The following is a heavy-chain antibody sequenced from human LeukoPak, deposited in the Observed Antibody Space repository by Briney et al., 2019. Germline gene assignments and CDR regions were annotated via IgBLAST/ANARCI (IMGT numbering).Heavy chain of an antibody. J-gene: IGHJ4*02. Sequence: PGGSLRLSCAASAFTFTTYGIHWVRQAPGRGLEWVAFIRHDGSNKYYADSVKGRFTISRDNSKNTLYLQMNSLKTEDTAVYYCTTDRLLWSGYPKIDYWGQGTLVTVSS. D-gene: IGHD3-3*01. CDR2: IRHDGSNK. CDR3: TTDRLLWSGYPKIDY. CDR1: AFTFTTYG. V-gene: IGHV3-30*02.